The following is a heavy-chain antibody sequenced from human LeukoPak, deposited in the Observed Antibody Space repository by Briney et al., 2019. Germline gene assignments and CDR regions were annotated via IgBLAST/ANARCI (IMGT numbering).Heavy chain of an antibody. Sequence: GSLRLSCAASGITFSSYWMGWVRQAPGKGLEGVANIKQDASEKYYVGSVRGRFTISRDNAKNSLCLQMNSLRAEDTAVYYCARDEHQYFHASSGRFDYWGQGILVPVSS. CDR1: GITFSSYW. J-gene: IGHJ4*02. CDR3: ARDEHQYFHASSGRFDY. V-gene: IGHV3-7*04. D-gene: IGHD6-19*01. CDR2: IKQDASEK.